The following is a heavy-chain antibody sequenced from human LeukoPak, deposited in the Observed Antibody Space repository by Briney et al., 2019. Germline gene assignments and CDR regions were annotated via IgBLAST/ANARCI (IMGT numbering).Heavy chain of an antibody. D-gene: IGHD2-21*01. Sequence: PGGSLRLSCAASGFTFSSYSMNWVRQAPGKGLEWVSSISSSSSYIYYADSVKGRFTISRDNAKNSLYLQMNSLRAEDTAVYYCARTHSVRDAFDIWSQGTMVTVSS. V-gene: IGHV3-21*01. CDR1: GFTFSSYS. CDR3: ARTHSVRDAFDI. J-gene: IGHJ3*02. CDR2: ISSSSSYI.